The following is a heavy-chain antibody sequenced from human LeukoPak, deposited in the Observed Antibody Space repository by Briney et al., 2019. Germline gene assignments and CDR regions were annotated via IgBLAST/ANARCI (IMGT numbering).Heavy chain of an antibody. D-gene: IGHD2-2*01. CDR3: ARDSRYCSSTSCYPISDY. J-gene: IGHJ4*02. Sequence: GGSLRLSCVASGFTLGNYIMTWVRQAPGKGLEWVSYISGGGETTCYADSVRGRFTISRDNSKNTVYLQMSSLRAEDTAIYYCARDSRYCSSTSCYPISDYWGQGTLVTVSS. CDR2: ISGGGETT. CDR1: GFTLGNYI. V-gene: IGHV3-23*01.